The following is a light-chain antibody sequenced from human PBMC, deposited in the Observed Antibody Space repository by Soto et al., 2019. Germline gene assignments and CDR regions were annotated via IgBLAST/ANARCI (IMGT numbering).Light chain of an antibody. J-gene: IGKJ1*01. CDR2: EAS. CDR1: QSISKW. V-gene: IGKV1-5*03. CDR3: KQYNTYSA. Sequence: DIQMTQSPSTLSASVGDRVTITCRASQSISKWLAWYQQKPGKAPKLLIYEASTLTSGVPSRFSGSGSGTEFPFTFSSLQLNYFAIYYCKQYNTYSALGKGTKVDIK.